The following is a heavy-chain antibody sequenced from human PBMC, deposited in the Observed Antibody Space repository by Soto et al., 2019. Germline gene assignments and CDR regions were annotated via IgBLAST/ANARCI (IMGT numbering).Heavy chain of an antibody. J-gene: IGHJ6*02. V-gene: IGHV3-30-3*01. CDR2: ISYDGSNK. D-gene: IGHD3-9*01. Sequence: PGGSLRLSCAASGFTFSSYSMHWVRQAPGKGLEWVAGISYDGSNKYYADSVKGRFTISRDNSKNTLYLQMNSLRAEDTAVYYCARGPSYYDILTGYLTVAPYYYYGMDVWGQGTTVTVS. CDR1: GFTFSSYS. CDR3: ARGPSYYDILTGYLTVAPYYYYGMDV.